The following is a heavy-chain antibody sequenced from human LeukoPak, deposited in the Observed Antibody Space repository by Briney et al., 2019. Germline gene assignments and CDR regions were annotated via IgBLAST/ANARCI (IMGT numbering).Heavy chain of an antibody. V-gene: IGHV3-23*01. CDR2: ISGSGGST. J-gene: IGHJ4*02. CDR1: GFTFSSYA. D-gene: IGHD3-3*01. CDR3: AKDEGVTIFGVVIRQFDY. Sequence: GGSLRLSCAASGFTFSSYAMSWVRQAPGKGLEWVSAISGSGGSTYYADSVKGRFTISRDNSKNTLYLQMNSLRAEDTAVYYCAKDEGVTIFGVVIRQFDYWGQGTLVTVSS.